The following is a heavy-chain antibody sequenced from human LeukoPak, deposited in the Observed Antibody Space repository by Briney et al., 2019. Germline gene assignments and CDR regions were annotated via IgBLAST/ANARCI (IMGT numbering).Heavy chain of an antibody. J-gene: IGHJ6*02. Sequence: GASVKVSCKASGGTFSSYAISWVRQAPGQGLEWMGGIIPIFGTANYAQKFQGRVTITADESTSTAYMELSSLRSEDTAVYYYARGEYSYYYYGMDVWGQGTTVTVSS. CDR3: ARGEYSYYYYGMDV. D-gene: IGHD2-15*01. CDR2: IIPIFGTA. V-gene: IGHV1-69*13. CDR1: GGTFSSYA.